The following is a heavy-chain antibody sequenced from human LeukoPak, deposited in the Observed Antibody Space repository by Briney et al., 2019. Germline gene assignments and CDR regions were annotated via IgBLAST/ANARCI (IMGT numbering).Heavy chain of an antibody. CDR1: AASISSSDYY. CDR2: IFFSGNT. Sequence: PSETLSLTCTVSAASISSSDYYWGWIRQSPGRRRERFGGIFFSGNTYYNPSLKSRVTISVDTSKNHFSLRLSSVTAADTAVYFCSRLTHSYYSDTSGYYPYYYMDVWGEGTTVTVSS. D-gene: IGHD3-22*01. J-gene: IGHJ6*03. CDR3: SRLTHSYYSDTSGYYPYYYMDV. V-gene: IGHV4-39*02.